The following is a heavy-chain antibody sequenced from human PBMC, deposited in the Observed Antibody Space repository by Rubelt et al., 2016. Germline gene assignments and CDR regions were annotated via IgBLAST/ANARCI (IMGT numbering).Heavy chain of an antibody. V-gene: IGHV1-18*01. CDR1: GYTFTSYG. D-gene: IGHD6-19*01. Sequence: QVQLVQSGAEVKKPGASVKVSCKASGYTFTSYGISWVRQAPGQGLEWMGWISAYNGNQNYAQKVQGRVTMTTVTCTRTAYMGLRCRRSDDTAVYYCARDRTWLVPGLDAFDIWGQGTMVTVSS. J-gene: IGHJ3*02. CDR2: ISAYNGNQ. CDR3: ARDRTWLVPGLDAFDI.